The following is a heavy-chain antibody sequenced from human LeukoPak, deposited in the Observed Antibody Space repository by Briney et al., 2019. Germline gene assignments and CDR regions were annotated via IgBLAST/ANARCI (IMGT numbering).Heavy chain of an antibody. V-gene: IGHV3-21*01. J-gene: IGHJ3*02. CDR1: GFTFSSYS. D-gene: IGHD3-16*01. CDR3: AREITGDAFDI. Sequence: GGSLRLSCAASGFTFSSYSMNWVRQAPGKGLEWVSSISSSSSYIYYADSAKGRFTISRDNAKNSVYLQMNSLRAEDTAVYYCAREITGDAFDIWGQGTMVTVSS. CDR2: ISSSSSYI.